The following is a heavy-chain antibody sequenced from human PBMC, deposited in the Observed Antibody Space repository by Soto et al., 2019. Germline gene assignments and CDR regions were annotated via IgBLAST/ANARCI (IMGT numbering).Heavy chain of an antibody. CDR1: GFTFINYA. Sequence: GGSLRLSCGASGFTFINYAMTWVRQAPGKGLEWVSGIDDAGAYTYYAESMKGRFTISRDNSKNTVYLQMNGLRVEDTAVYYCAKDVLRSATMPCFDTWGQGTLVTVSS. J-gene: IGHJ5*02. CDR2: IDDAGAYT. V-gene: IGHV3-23*01. D-gene: IGHD2-2*01. CDR3: AKDVLRSATMPCFDT.